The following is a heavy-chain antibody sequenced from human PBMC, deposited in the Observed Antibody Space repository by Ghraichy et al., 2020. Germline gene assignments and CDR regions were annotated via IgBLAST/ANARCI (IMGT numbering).Heavy chain of an antibody. CDR2: IYYSGGT. V-gene: IGHV4-59*01. J-gene: IGHJ4*02. CDR1: GGSISSYY. Sequence: SETLSLTCTVSGGSISSYYWSWIRQPPGKGLEWIGYIYYSGGTNYNPSLKSRVTISVDTSKNQFSLKLSSVTAADTAVYYCARDGDEIDYWGQGTLVTVSS. CDR3: ARDGDEIDY. D-gene: IGHD3-10*01.